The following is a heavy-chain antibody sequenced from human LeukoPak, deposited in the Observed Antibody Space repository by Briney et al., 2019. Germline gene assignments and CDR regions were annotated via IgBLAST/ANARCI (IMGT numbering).Heavy chain of an antibody. CDR1: GGSISSGGYY. CDR3: ATQMATIRYFDY. J-gene: IGHJ4*02. D-gene: IGHD5-24*01. CDR2: IYYSGST. V-gene: IGHV4-31*03. Sequence: PSETLSLTCTVSGGSISSGGYYWSWIRQHPGKGLEWIGYIYYSGSTYYNPSLKSRVTISADTSKNQFSLKLSSVTAADTAVYYCATQMATIRYFDYWGQGTLVTVSS.